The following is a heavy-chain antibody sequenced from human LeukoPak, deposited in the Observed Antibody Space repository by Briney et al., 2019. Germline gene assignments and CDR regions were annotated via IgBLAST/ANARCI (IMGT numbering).Heavy chain of an antibody. D-gene: IGHD2-15*01. CDR2: ISDIGST. CDR1: GGSISSYY. Sequence: SEALSLTCTVSGGSISSYYWSWIRQPPGKGLEWIAYISDIGSTNYNPSLKSRVTMSVDTSKNQFSLKLSSVTAADTAVYYCARLYGGNGDYWGQGTLVTVSS. CDR3: ARLYGGNGDY. J-gene: IGHJ4*02. V-gene: IGHV4-59*08.